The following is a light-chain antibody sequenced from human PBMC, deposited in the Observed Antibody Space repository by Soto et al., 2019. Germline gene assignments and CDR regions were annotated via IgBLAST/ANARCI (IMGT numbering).Light chain of an antibody. CDR2: KAS. J-gene: IGKJ1*01. CDR1: HPSSIW. Sequence: DIQMTQSPSTLSGSVRDRVTHTCRASHPSSIWLAWYQEKPGKAPKFLICKASTLKSGVPSRFSGSGSGTEFTLPISRLQPDEFATYYCQHYNSYSEAFGQGTKV. V-gene: IGKV1-5*03. CDR3: QHYNSYSEA.